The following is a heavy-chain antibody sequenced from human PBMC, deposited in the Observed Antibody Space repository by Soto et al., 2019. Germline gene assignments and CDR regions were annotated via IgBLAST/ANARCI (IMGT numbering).Heavy chain of an antibody. V-gene: IGHV3-15*01. J-gene: IGHJ6*02. CDR1: GFTFSNAW. Sequence: GGSLRLSCAASGFTFSNAWMSWVRQAPGKGLEWVGRIKSKTDGGTTDYAAPVKGRFTISRDDSKNTLYLQMNSLKTEDTAVYYCTTPAGGSYYYYYGMDIWGQGTTVTVSS. CDR3: TTPAGGSYYYYYGMDI. CDR2: IKSKTDGGTT. D-gene: IGHD1-26*01.